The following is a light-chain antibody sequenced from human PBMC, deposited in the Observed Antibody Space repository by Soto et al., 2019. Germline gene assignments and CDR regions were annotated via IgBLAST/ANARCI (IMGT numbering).Light chain of an antibody. CDR1: KIGSKI. CDR3: QVWASTAEFFV. V-gene: IGLV3-21*02. CDR2: DAT. Sequence: SYEQTHPPSVSLAPGHTAKITCGGDKIGSKIVHWYKQRPGQAPVAVVFDATDRPSGIPDRISASRSGDTATLTISRVEAGDEADYYCQVWASTAEFFVFGSGTKVTVL. J-gene: IGLJ1*01.